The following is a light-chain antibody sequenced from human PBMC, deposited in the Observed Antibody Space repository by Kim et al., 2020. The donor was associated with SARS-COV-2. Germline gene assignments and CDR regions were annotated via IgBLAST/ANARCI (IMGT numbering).Light chain of an antibody. CDR1: SDNVGNQG. J-gene: IGLJ3*02. V-gene: IGLV10-54*04. Sequence: QAGLTQRPSVSKGLRQTATLTCSGNSDNVGNQGAAWLQQVQGHPPKLLSYRNNKRPSGISDRLSASRSGSTASLTITGLQPEDEADYYCSAWDSSLSAWVFGGGTQLTVL. CDR3: SAWDSSLSAWV. CDR2: RNN.